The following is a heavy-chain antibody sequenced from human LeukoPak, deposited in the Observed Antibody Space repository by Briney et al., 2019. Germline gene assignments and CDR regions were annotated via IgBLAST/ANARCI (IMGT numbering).Heavy chain of an antibody. CDR2: VNPNSGNT. CDR1: GYTFTSYD. J-gene: IGHJ5*02. V-gene: IGHV1-8*01. Sequence: ASVKVSCKASGYTFTSYDINWVRQATGQGLEWMGWVNPNSGNTGYAQKFQGRVTMTRNTSISTAYMELSSLRSGDTAVYYCARTEGRDGSSDPWGQGTLVTVSS. D-gene: IGHD5-24*01. CDR3: ARTEGRDGSSDP.